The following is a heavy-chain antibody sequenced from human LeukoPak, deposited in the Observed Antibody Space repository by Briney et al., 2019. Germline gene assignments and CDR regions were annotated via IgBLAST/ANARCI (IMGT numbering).Heavy chain of an antibody. CDR3: ASVTLAAAIDI. CDR1: GGSISSGGYY. CDR2: IYHSGST. V-gene: IGHV4-30-2*01. Sequence: PSETLSLTCTVSGGSISSGGYYWSWIRQPPGKGLEWIGYIYHSGSTYYNPSLKSRVTISVDRSKNQFSLKLSSVTAADTAVYYCASVTLAAAIDIWGQGTMVTVSS. J-gene: IGHJ3*02. D-gene: IGHD6-13*01.